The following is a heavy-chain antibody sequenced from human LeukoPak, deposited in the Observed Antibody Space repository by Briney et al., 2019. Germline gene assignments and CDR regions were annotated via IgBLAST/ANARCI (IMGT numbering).Heavy chain of an antibody. J-gene: IGHJ3*02. V-gene: IGHV3-48*01. D-gene: IGHD3-22*01. CDR2: ISSSGSTL. CDR3: AKEAVNYYDSSGYFDDAFDI. Sequence: PERSLRLSCAASGFSFSTYGMHWVRQAPGKGLEWVSYISSSGSTLYYADSVKGRFTISRDNSKNTLYLQMNSLRAEDTAVYYCAKEAVNYYDSSGYFDDAFDIWGQGTMVTVSS. CDR1: GFSFSTYG.